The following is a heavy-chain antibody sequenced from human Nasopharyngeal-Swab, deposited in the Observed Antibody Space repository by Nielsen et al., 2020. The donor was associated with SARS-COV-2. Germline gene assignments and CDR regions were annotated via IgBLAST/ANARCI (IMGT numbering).Heavy chain of an antibody. CDR2: IIPSFSRG. Sequence: SVKVSCKASGVSFSTYAFSWVRQAPGQGLEWMGGIIPSFSRGNYAQKFQDRVTITADEATSTAYMELSSLRSEDTAVYYCARDVHGGSWVFDYWGQGTLVTVSS. CDR3: ARDVHGGSWVFDY. J-gene: IGHJ4*02. CDR1: GVSFSTYA. V-gene: IGHV1-69*13. D-gene: IGHD2-15*01.